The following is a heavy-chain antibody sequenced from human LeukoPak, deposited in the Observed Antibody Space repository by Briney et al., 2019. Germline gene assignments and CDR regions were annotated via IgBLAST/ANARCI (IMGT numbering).Heavy chain of an antibody. J-gene: IGHJ6*02. D-gene: IGHD1-26*01. CDR1: GFTFSSYS. CDR3: AATKRVPRGRNYYYYYGMDV. Sequence: GGSLRLSCAASGFTFSSYSMNWVRQAPGKGLEWVPSISSSSSYIYYADSVKGRFTISRDNAKNSLYLQMNSLRAEDTAVYYCAATKRVPRGRNYYYYYGMDVWGQGTTVTVSS. CDR2: ISSSSSYI. V-gene: IGHV3-21*01.